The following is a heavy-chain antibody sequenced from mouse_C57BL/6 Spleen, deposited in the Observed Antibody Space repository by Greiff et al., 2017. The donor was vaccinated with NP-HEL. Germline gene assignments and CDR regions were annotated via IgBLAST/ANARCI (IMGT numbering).Heavy chain of an antibody. V-gene: IGHV5-17*01. J-gene: IGHJ4*01. D-gene: IGHD1-3*01. CDR1: GFTFSDYG. CDR3: ARPSSYYAMDY. Sequence: EVQLVESGGGLVKPGGSLKLSCAASGFTFSDYGMHWVRQAPEQGLEWVAYISSGSSTIYYADTVKGRFTISRDNAKNTLFLQMTSLRSEDTAMYYCARPSSYYAMDYWGQGTSVTVSS. CDR2: ISSGSSTI.